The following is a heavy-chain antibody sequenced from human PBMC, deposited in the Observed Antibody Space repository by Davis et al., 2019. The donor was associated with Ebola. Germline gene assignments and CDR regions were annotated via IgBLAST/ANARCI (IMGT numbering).Heavy chain of an antibody. J-gene: IGHJ6*02. Sequence: GESLKISCAASGFSFSTYSMNWVRQAPGKGLEWVAVISYDGSNKYYADSVKGRFTISRDNSKNTLYLQMNSLRAEDTAVYYCAKADWKYYYYGMDVWGQGTTVTVSS. CDR3: AKADWKYYYYGMDV. D-gene: IGHD1-1*01. CDR1: GFSFSTYS. V-gene: IGHV3-30*18. CDR2: ISYDGSNK.